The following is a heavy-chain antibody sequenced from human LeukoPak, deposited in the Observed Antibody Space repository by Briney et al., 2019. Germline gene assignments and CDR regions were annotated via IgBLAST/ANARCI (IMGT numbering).Heavy chain of an antibody. CDR1: GGTFSSYA. CDR2: IIPIFGTA. Sequence: ASAKVSCKASGGTFSSYAISWVRQAPGQGLEWMGGIIPIFGTANYAQKFQGRVTITADESTSTAYMELSSLRSEDTAVYYCARQSSSTSCYACAFDIWGQGTMVTVSS. J-gene: IGHJ3*02. D-gene: IGHD2-2*01. CDR3: ARQSSSTSCYACAFDI. V-gene: IGHV1-69*13.